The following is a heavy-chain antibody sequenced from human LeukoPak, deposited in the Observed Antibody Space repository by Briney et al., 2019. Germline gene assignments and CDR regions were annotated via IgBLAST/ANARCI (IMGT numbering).Heavy chain of an antibody. V-gene: IGHV3-33*01. CDR1: GFTSSSYG. Sequence: GRSLRLSCAASGFTSSSYGMHWVRQAPGKGLEWVAVIWYDGSNKYYADSVKGRFTISRDNSKNTLYLQMNSLRAEDTAVYYCARAQLVVPAAINYYGMDVWGQGTTVTVSS. CDR3: ARAQLVVPAAINYYGMDV. CDR2: IWYDGSNK. J-gene: IGHJ6*02. D-gene: IGHD2-2*01.